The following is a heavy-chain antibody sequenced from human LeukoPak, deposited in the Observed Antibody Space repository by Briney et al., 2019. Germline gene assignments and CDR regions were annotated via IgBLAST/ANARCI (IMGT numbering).Heavy chain of an antibody. CDR2: INSDGSST. CDR3: ARPYYDILTGTLQDWFDP. CDR1: GFTFSSYW. V-gene: IGHV3-74*01. D-gene: IGHD3-9*01. J-gene: IGHJ5*02. Sequence: GGSLRLSCAASGFTFSSYWMHWVRQAPGKGLVWVSRINSDGSSTSCADSVKGRFTISRDNAKNTLYLQMNSLRAEDTAVYYCARPYYDILTGTLQDWFDPWGQGTLVTVSS.